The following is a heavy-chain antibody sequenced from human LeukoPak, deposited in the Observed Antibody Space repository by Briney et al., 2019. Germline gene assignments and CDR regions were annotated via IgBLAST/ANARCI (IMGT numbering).Heavy chain of an antibody. D-gene: IGHD3-22*01. CDR3: AKAGDYDTTWYH. CDR1: GFTFHDYA. J-gene: IGHJ5*02. V-gene: IGHV3-9*01. Sequence: GGSLRLSCAASGFTFHDYAMHWVRQVPGKGLEWVSGITWNSGSVLYADSVRGRFTISRDNAKNSLYLQMNSLRAEDTALYYCAKAGDYDTTWYHWGQGTLVTVSS. CDR2: ITWNSGSV.